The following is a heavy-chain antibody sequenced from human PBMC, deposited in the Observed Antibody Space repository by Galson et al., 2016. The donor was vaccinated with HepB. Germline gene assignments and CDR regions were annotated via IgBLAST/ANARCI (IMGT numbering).Heavy chain of an antibody. J-gene: IGHJ1*01. Sequence: SVKVSCKASGYTFSGSAMHWVRQAPGQRLEWMGWINAGNGHTKYSQKFQGRVTITRDTSANTAYIELSSLRSEDTAVYYCGRAYSYGPEYFHHWGQGTLVTGSS. D-gene: IGHD5-18*01. CDR2: INAGNGHT. V-gene: IGHV1-3*01. CDR3: GRAYSYGPEYFHH. CDR1: GYTFSGSA.